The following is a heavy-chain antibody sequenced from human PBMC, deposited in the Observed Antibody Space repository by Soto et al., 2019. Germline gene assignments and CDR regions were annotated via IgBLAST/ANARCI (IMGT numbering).Heavy chain of an antibody. Sequence: EVQLVESGGGLVQPGGSLKLSCAASGFTFSGSATHWVRQASGKGLEWVGRIRSKAKSYATAYAASVQGRFTISRDDSKNTTYLQMNSLKTEDTAVYYCTIEGAGFGYWGQGTLVTVSS. V-gene: IGHV3-73*01. CDR3: TIEGAGFGY. CDR1: GFTFSGSA. J-gene: IGHJ4*02. CDR2: IRSKAKSYAT. D-gene: IGHD1-26*01.